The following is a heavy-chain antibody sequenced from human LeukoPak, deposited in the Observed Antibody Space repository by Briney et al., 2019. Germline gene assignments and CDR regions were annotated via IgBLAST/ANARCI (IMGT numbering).Heavy chain of an antibody. CDR2: IIPILGIA. J-gene: IGHJ4*02. CDR1: GYTFTSYG. V-gene: IGHV1-69*04. D-gene: IGHD5-24*01. CDR3: ARERVEMATTTGAFDY. Sequence: ASVKVSCKASGYTFTSYGISWVRQAPGQGLEWMGRIIPILGIANYAQKFQGRVTITADKSTSTAYMELSSLRSEDTAVYYCARERVEMATTTGAFDYWGQGTLVTVSS.